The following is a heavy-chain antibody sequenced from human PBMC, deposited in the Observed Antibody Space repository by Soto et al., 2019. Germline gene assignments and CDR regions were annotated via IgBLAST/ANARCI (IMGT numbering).Heavy chain of an antibody. V-gene: IGHV3-33*01. J-gene: IGHJ6*02. D-gene: IGHD4-17*01. CDR1: GFTFSSYG. CDR2: IWYDGSNK. Sequence: GGSLRLSCAASGFTFSSYGMHWVRQAPGKGLEWVAVIWYDGSNKYYADSVKGRFTISRDNSKNTLYLQMNSLRAEDTAVYYCAREFRGDYVIYYYYGMDVWGQGTTVTVSS. CDR3: AREFRGDYVIYYYYGMDV.